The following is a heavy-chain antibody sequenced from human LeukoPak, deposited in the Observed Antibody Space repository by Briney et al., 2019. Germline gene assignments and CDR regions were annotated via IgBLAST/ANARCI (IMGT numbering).Heavy chain of an antibody. Sequence: ASVTVSCKVSGYTLTELSMHWVRQAPGKGLEWMGGFDPEDGETIYAQKFQGRVTMTEDTSTDTAYMELSSLRSEDTAVHYCAMFSYSSGCYAGWGQGTLVTVSS. CDR3: AMFSYSSGCYAG. J-gene: IGHJ4*02. V-gene: IGHV1-24*01. CDR1: GYTLTELS. CDR2: FDPEDGET. D-gene: IGHD6-19*01.